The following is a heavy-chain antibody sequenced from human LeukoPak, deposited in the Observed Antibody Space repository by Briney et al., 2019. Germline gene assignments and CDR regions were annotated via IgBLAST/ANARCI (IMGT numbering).Heavy chain of an antibody. J-gene: IGHJ4*02. Sequence: GGSLRLSCAASGFTFSSYEMNWVRQAPGKGLEWVSYISSSGSTIYYADSVKGRFTISRDNAKNSLYLQMNSLRAVDTAVYYCAREGSDYDYFDYWGQGTLVTVSS. CDR2: ISSSGSTI. CDR1: GFTFSSYE. V-gene: IGHV3-48*03. CDR3: AREGSDYDYFDY. D-gene: IGHD4-17*01.